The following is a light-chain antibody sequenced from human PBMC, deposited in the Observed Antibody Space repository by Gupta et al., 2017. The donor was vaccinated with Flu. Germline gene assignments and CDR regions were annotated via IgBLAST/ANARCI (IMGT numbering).Light chain of an antibody. CDR3: GSLNGTPDIWV. CDR2: ENN. Sequence: NVAICCSTTGSDFANNYVCWYLQPPGPAPHLLIYENNSRPSGVTDRFSGSIFGSKAALTITGVQADDEAVYFCGSLNGTPDIWVFGGGTKVTVL. J-gene: IGLJ3*02. CDR1: GSDFANNY. V-gene: IGLV1-51*01.